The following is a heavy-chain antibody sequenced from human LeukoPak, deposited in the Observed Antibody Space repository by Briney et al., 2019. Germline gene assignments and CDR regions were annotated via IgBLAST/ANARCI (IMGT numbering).Heavy chain of an antibody. CDR1: GGSISSSSYY. CDR2: IYHSGST. D-gene: IGHD4-23*01. V-gene: IGHV4-39*07. J-gene: IGHJ5*02. Sequence: PSETLSLTCTVSGGSISSSSYYWGWIRQPPGKGLEWIGSIYHSGSTYYNPSLKSRVTISVDTSKNQFSLKLSSVTAADTAVYYCARFDYGGNPGWFDPWGQGTLVTVSS. CDR3: ARFDYGGNPGWFDP.